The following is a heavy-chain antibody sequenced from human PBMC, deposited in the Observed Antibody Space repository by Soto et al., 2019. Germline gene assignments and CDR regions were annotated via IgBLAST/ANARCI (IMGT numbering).Heavy chain of an antibody. Sequence: GGSLRLSCAASGFTFSSYSMNWVRQAPGKGLEWVSYISSSSSTIYYADSVKGRFTISRDNAKNSLYLQMNSLRAEDTAVYYCARDGGDCGGDCYFVAFDIWGQGTMVTVSS. CDR2: ISSSSSTI. CDR3: ARDGGDCGGDCYFVAFDI. CDR1: GFTFSSYS. D-gene: IGHD2-21*02. J-gene: IGHJ3*02. V-gene: IGHV3-48*04.